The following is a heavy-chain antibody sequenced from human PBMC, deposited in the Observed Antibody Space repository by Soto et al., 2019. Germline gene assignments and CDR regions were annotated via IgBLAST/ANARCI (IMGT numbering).Heavy chain of an antibody. CDR2: INHSGST. V-gene: IGHV4-34*01. CDR3: ARPGYCSSTSCLYYMDV. CDR1: GGSFSGYY. J-gene: IGHJ6*03. D-gene: IGHD2-2*01. Sequence: SETLSLTCAVYGGSFSGYYWSWIRQPPGKGLEWIGEINHSGSTNYNPSLKSRVTISVDTSKNQFSLKLSSVTAADTAVYYCARPGYCSSTSCLYYMDVWGKGTTVTVSS.